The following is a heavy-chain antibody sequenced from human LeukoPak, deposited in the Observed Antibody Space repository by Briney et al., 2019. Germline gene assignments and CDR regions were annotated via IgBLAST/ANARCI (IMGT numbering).Heavy chain of an antibody. D-gene: IGHD2-21*02. CDR2: ISWNSGSI. Sequence: GGSLRLSCAASGFTFSSYAMSWVRQAPGKGLEWVSGISWNSGSIGYADSVKGRFTISRDNAKNPLYLQMNSLRAEDTALYYCAKVGSGDRLGGMDVWGQGTTVTVSS. V-gene: IGHV3-9*01. CDR3: AKVGSGDRLGGMDV. J-gene: IGHJ6*02. CDR1: GFTFSSYA.